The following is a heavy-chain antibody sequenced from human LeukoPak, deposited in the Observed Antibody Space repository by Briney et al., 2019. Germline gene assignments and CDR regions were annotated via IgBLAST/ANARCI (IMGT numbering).Heavy chain of an antibody. CDR3: AKARQYYYYYMDV. Sequence: GRSLRLSCAASGFTFDDYAMHWVRQAPGKGLEWVSGISWNSGSIGYADSVKGRFTISRDNAKNSLYLQMNSLRAEDTAVYYCAKARQYYYYYMDVWGKGTTVTISS. CDR1: GFTFDDYA. J-gene: IGHJ6*03. CDR2: ISWNSGSI. V-gene: IGHV3-9*01.